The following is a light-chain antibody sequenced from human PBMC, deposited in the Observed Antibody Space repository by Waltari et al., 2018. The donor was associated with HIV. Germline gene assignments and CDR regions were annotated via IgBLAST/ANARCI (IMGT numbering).Light chain of an antibody. J-gene: IGKJ2*01. CDR3: QQYYTTPLT. CDR2: WAS. CDR1: QSILYSSNNKNF. Sequence: DIVMTQSPASLTVSLDERATINCKSRQSILYSSNNKNFLAWYQQKPGQPPKLLIYWASTRESGVPDRFSGSGSETDFTLTISSLQAEDVAVYYCQQYYTTPLTFGQGTKLEIK. V-gene: IGKV4-1*01.